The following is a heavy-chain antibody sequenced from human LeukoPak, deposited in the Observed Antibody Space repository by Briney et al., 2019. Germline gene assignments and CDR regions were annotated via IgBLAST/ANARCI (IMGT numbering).Heavy chain of an antibody. CDR1: GCTFTTYG. D-gene: IGHD1-26*01. Sequence: ASVKVSCKASGCTFTTYGINWVRQAPGQGLEWMGWISAYNGNTNYAQKVQGRVTMTTDTSTSTAYMELRSLRSDDTAVYYCARPVFSGSYGAMDVWGQGTTVTVSS. V-gene: IGHV1-18*01. CDR3: ARPVFSGSYGAMDV. J-gene: IGHJ6*02. CDR2: ISAYNGNT.